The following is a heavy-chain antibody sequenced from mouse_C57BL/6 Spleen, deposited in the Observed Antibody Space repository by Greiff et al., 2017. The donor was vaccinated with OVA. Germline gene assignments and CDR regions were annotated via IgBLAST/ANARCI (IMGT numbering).Heavy chain of an antibody. CDR2: INHSTGGT. V-gene: IGHV1-42*01. CDR3: ARGEGRGFAY. D-gene: IGHD3-3*01. CDR1: GYSFTGYY. J-gene: IGHJ3*01. Sequence: EVQLQQSGPELVKPGASVKISCKASGYSFTGYYMNWVKQSPEKSLEWIGEINHSTGGTTYNQKFKAKATLTVDKSSITAYMQLKSLTSEDSAVYYSARGEGRGFAYWGQGTLVTVSA.